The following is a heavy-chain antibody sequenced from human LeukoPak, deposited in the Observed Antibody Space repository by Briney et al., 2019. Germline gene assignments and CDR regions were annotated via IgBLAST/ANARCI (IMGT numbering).Heavy chain of an antibody. J-gene: IGHJ4*02. CDR3: AREYGSGSFDY. Sequence: GGSLRLSCTASGFTFSIYEMNWVRQAPGKGLEWVSSISSSSSYIYYADSVKGRFTISRDNAKNSLYLQMNSLRAGDTAVYYCAREYGSGSFDYWGQGTLVTVSS. CDR1: GFTFSIYE. D-gene: IGHD3-10*01. CDR2: ISSSSSYI. V-gene: IGHV3-21*01.